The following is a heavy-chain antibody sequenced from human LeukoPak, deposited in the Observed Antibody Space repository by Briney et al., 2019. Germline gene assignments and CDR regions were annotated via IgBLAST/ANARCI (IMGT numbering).Heavy chain of an antibody. Sequence: ASVKVSCKASGYTFNTYGITWVRQAPGQGLEWMGWISTYNGDIKYVQNLQGRVTMTTDTSTSTAYMELMSLRSDVTAVYYCLRDAQRPRLTPDYWGQGTLVTVSS. V-gene: IGHV1-18*01. D-gene: IGHD6-25*01. CDR3: LRDAQRPRLTPDY. CDR2: ISTYNGDI. CDR1: GYTFNTYG. J-gene: IGHJ4*02.